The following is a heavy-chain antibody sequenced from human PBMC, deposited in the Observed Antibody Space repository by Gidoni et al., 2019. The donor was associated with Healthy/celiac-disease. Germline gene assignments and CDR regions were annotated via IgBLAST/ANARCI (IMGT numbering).Heavy chain of an antibody. CDR2: IWYDGSNK. D-gene: IGHD6-13*01. J-gene: IGHJ6*02. CDR1: GFTFSSYG. V-gene: IGHV3-33*01. CDR3: ARDPSESQRSSSWYVPLYYYYYGMDV. Sequence: GFTFSSYGMHWVRQAPGKGLEWVAVIWYDGSNKYYADSVKGRFTISRDNSKNTLYLQMNSLRAEDTAVYYCARDPSESQRSSSWYVPLYYYYYGMDVWGQGTTVTVSS.